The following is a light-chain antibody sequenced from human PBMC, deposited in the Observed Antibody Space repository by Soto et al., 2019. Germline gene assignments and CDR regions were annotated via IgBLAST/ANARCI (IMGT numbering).Light chain of an antibody. V-gene: IGKV3D-20*02. CDR3: QQRADWPIT. CDR2: GES. J-gene: IGKJ5*01. CDR1: QTVYNGY. Sequence: VLTQSPGTLSLSPGDSATLSCRASQTVYNGYLAWYQQKPGQAPRLLIYGESSRATGIPDRLSGSESGTDLNLTISRLEPEDFAVYYCQQRADWPITFGQGTRLEIK.